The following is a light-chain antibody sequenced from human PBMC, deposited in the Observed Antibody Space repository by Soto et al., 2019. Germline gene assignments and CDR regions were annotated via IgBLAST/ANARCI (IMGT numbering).Light chain of an antibody. J-gene: IGKJ4*01. CDR1: RSVSNR. Sequence: ILISQSPATLSVSPGETVTFSCMASRSVSNRLAWYQHKPGQAPRLLISGASNGATGIPPKFSGSGSGTEFTLTVDSLQYDDIAVYYCQQYYNWPVTFGGGTKVDIK. CDR2: GAS. V-gene: IGKV3-15*01. CDR3: QQYYNWPVT.